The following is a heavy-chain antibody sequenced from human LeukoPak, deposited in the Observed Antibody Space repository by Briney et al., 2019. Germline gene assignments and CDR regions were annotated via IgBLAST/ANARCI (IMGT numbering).Heavy chain of an antibody. CDR1: GGTFSSYA. CDR2: IIPILGIA. Sequence: EASVKVSCKASGGTFSSYAISWVRQAPGQGLEWMGRIIPILGIANYAQKFQGRVTITADKSTSTAYMELSSLRAEDTAVYYCSREDIVATIAADRGPYFDYWGQGTLVTVSS. J-gene: IGHJ4*02. V-gene: IGHV1-69*04. D-gene: IGHD5-12*01. CDR3: SREDIVATIAADRGPYFDY.